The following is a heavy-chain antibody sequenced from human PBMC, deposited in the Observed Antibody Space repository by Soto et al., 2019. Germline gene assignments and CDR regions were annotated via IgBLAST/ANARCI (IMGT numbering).Heavy chain of an antibody. J-gene: IGHJ5*02. CDR3: ATAYSPYNWFDP. Sequence: SVKVSCKASGGTFSSYAISWVRQAPGQGLEWMGGIIPIFGTANYAQKFQGRVTITADESTSTAYMELSSLRSEDTAVYYCATAYSPYNWFDPCGQRTLVAVSS. CDR1: GGTFSSYA. V-gene: IGHV1-69*13. CDR2: IIPIFGTA. D-gene: IGHD2-15*01.